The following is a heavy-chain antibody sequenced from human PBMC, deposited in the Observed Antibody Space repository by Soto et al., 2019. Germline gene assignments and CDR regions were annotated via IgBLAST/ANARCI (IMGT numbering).Heavy chain of an antibody. Sequence: GASVKVSCKASGYTFTSYYMHWMRQAPGQGLEWMGIINPSGGSTSYAQKFQGRVTMTRDTSTSTVYMELSSLRSEDTAVYYCARWSITMVRGVSYGMDVWGQGTTVTVSS. CDR2: INPSGGST. D-gene: IGHD3-10*01. CDR3: ARWSITMVRGVSYGMDV. CDR1: GYTFTSYY. J-gene: IGHJ6*02. V-gene: IGHV1-46*01.